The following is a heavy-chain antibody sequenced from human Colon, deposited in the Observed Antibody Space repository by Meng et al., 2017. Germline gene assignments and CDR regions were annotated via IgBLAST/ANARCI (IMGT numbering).Heavy chain of an antibody. J-gene: IGHJ4*02. CDR3: ASSDYYRSDY. CDR2: TSHSGST. Sequence: VQLQWSAPGRVKHSEALSRTCAVSGGPSSRSDWWSCVRRPPGKGLEWIGETSHSGSTNYSPSLKSRVTISLDKSKNQLSLKLNSGTAADTAVYYCASSDYYRSDYWGQGTLVTVSS. CDR1: GGPSSRSDW. V-gene: IGHV4-4*02. D-gene: IGHD3-22*01.